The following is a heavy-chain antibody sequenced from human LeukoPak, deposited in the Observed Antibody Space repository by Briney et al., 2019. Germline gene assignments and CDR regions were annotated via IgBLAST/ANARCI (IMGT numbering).Heavy chain of an antibody. CDR1: GFTFSNYS. D-gene: IGHD1-26*01. CDR2: ITSSSTYT. V-gene: IGHV3-21*01. Sequence: GGSLRLSCEASGFTFSNYSMNWVRQTPGKGLEWVSSITSSSTYTFYADSVKGRFTISRDNARNSLYLQMNSLRAEDTAVYYCARDPYSGTYGDTYYYYMDVWGKGTTVTISS. J-gene: IGHJ6*03. CDR3: ARDPYSGTYGDTYYYYMDV.